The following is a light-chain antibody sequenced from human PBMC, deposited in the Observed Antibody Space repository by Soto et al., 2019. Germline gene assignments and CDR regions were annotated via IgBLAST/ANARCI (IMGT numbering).Light chain of an antibody. J-gene: IGLJ1*01. V-gene: IGLV2-18*01. CDR2: EVS. Sequence: QSVVTQPPSVSGSPGQSVTISCTGTSTDFVGYKRVSWYQQPPGTAPKLMIYEVSKRPSGVPDRFSGSKSGNTASLTISGLQAADEADYYCSLYTSENAYVFGTGTKVTGL. CDR3: SLYTSENAYV. CDR1: STDFVGYKR.